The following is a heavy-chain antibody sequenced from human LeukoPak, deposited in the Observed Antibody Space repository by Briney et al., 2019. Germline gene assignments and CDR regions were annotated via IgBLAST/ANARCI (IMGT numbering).Heavy chain of an antibody. Sequence: ASVKVSCKAPGYTFTGYYIHWVRQAPGQGLEWMGWINPNSGGTNYAQKFQGRVTVTRDTSITTVYMELSRLTSDDTAVYYCARDPRSDWGQGTLVTVSS. V-gene: IGHV1-2*02. J-gene: IGHJ4*02. CDR2: INPNSGGT. CDR1: GYTFTGYY. CDR3: ARDPRSD.